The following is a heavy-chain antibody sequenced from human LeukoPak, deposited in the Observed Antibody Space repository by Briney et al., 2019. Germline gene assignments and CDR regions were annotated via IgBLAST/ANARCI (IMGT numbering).Heavy chain of an antibody. J-gene: IGHJ4*02. V-gene: IGHV1-24*01. CDR2: FDPEDGET. Sequence: ASVKVSCKVSGYTLTELSMHWVRQAPGKGLEWMGGFDPEDGETIYAQKFQGRVTMTEDTSTDTAYMELSSLRSEDTAVYYCATGGAAAGHFDYWGQGTLVTVSS. CDR1: GYTLTELS. D-gene: IGHD6-13*01. CDR3: ATGGAAAGHFDY.